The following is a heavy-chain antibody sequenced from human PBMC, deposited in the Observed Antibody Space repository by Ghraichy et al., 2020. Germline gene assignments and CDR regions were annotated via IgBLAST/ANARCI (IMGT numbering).Heavy chain of an antibody. J-gene: IGHJ4*02. CDR3: ARAAGGYCSSTSCSYCGGDCYHPFDY. CDR1: GYTFTGYY. V-gene: IGHV1-2*04. CDR2: INPNSGGT. Sequence: ASVKVSCKASGYTFTGYYMHWVRQAPGQGLEWMGWINPNSGGTNYAQKFQGWVTMTRDTSISTAYMELSRLRSDDTAVYYCARAAGGYCSSTSCSYCGGDCYHPFDYWGQGTLVTVSS. D-gene: IGHD2-2*01.